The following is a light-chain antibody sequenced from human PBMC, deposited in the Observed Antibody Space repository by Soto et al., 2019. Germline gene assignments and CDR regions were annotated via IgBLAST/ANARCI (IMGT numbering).Light chain of an antibody. CDR2: GAS. Sequence: EILWTQSPATLSRSPGERATLSCRASQSVSSNLAWYQQKPGQAPRLLIYGASTRATGIPARFSGSGSGTELTLTISSLRSEDYAVYYCHQYNNWPPWTFGQGTKVDIK. V-gene: IGKV3-15*01. J-gene: IGKJ1*01. CDR3: HQYNNWPPWT. CDR1: QSVSSN.